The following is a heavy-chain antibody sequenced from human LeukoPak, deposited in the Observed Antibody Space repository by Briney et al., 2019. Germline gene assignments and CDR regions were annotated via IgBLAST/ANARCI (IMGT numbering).Heavy chain of an antibody. Sequence: GGSLRLSCAASGFTFSKHWMSWVRQAPGKGLEWVANIKEDGSETNYVDSVKGRFTISRDNAKNSLYLQMNSLRAEDTAVYYCARARGFDYWGQGTLVTVSS. V-gene: IGHV3-7*04. CDR3: ARARGFDY. J-gene: IGHJ4*02. CDR1: GFTFSKHW. CDR2: IKEDGSET.